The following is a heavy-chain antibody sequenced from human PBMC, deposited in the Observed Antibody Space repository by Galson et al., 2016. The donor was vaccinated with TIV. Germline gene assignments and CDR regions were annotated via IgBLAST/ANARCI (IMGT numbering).Heavy chain of an antibody. V-gene: IGHV1-2*04. J-gene: IGHJ4*02. CDR2: INPNSGDT. Sequence: SVKVSCKASGGTFSSYAISWVRQAPGQGLEWMGGINPNSGDTHYAENFQGWVTMTRDTSITTAYMELTRLKFDDTAVFYCAREGPCGGDCYFLDNWGQGSLVTVSS. CDR1: GGTFSSYA. D-gene: IGHD2-21*02. CDR3: AREGPCGGDCYFLDN.